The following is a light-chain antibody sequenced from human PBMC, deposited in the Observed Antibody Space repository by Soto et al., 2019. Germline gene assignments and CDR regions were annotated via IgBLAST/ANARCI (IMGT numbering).Light chain of an antibody. J-gene: IGLJ1*01. Sequence: QSVLTQPASVSGSAGQSITVSCTATTSDVGSYDYVSWYQHHPGKAPKLIISEVNKRPSGVSNRFSGSKSGNTASLTISGLRAEDEADYYCTSYTSDSTPYVFGTGTKVTVL. CDR2: EVN. CDR3: TSYTSDSTPYV. CDR1: TSDVGSYDY. V-gene: IGLV2-14*01.